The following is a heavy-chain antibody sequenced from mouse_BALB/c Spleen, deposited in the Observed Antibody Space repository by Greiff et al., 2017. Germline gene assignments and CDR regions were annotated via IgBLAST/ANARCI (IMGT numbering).Heavy chain of an antibody. CDR1: GFAFSSYT. D-gene: IGHD2-4*01. J-gene: IGHJ4*01. CDR2: ISNGGGST. V-gene: IGHV5-12-2*01. Sequence: EVQVVESGGGLVKPGGSLKLSCAASGFAFSSYTMSWVRQTPEKRLEWVAYISNGGGSTYYPDTVKGRFTISRDNAKNTLYLQMSSLKSEDTAMYYCARDYDDAMDYWGQGTSVTVSS. CDR3: ARDYDDAMDY.